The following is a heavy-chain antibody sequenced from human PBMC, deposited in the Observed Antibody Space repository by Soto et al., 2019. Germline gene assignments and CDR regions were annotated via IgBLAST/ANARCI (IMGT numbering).Heavy chain of an antibody. Sequence: QVQLVQSGAEVKKPGASVKVSCKASGYTFTSYGISWVRQAPGQGLEWMGWISAYNGNTNYAQKLQGRVTMTTDTSTSTAYMELRSLGSDDTAVYYCARDKMDDYIWGSYRYSTFDYWGQGTLVTVSS. J-gene: IGHJ4*02. V-gene: IGHV1-18*01. CDR2: ISAYNGNT. D-gene: IGHD3-16*02. CDR1: GYTFTSYG. CDR3: ARDKMDDYIWGSYRYSTFDY.